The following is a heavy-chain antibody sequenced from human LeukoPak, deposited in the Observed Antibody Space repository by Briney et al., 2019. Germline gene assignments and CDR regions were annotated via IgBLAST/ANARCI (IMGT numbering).Heavy chain of an antibody. V-gene: IGHV3-53*01. CDR2: IYSSGST. CDR1: GLTFSSNY. D-gene: IGHD5-24*01. Sequence: GGSLRLSCAASGLTFSSNYMSWVRQAPGKGLEWVSLIYSSGSTYYADSVKGRFTISRDNSKNTLFLQMNSLTAEDTAMYYCTRTFLSGDGYRVGYFDYWGQGTLVTVSS. CDR3: TRTFLSGDGYRVGYFDY. J-gene: IGHJ4*02.